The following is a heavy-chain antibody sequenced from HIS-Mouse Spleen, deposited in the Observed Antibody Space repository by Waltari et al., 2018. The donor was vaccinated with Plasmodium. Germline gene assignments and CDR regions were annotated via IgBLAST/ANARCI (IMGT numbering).Heavy chain of an antibody. Sequence: QVQLQESGPGLVKPSETLSLTCTVSGGSISSYYWSWIRQPPGKGLEWIAYIYYSGSTTYNPSLKRRGTIAVDTSKNQFSLKRSSVTAADTAVFYCARGGYSSSSYYFDYWGQGTLVTVSS. CDR3: ARGGYSSSSYYFDY. D-gene: IGHD6-6*01. CDR2: IYYSGST. CDR1: GGSISSYY. V-gene: IGHV4-59*01. J-gene: IGHJ4*02.